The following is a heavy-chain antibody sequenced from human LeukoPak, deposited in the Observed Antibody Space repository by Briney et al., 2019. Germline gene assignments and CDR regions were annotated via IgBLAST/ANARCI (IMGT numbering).Heavy chain of an antibody. CDR3: AKQKDGYFDY. V-gene: IGHV3-23*01. Sequence: PGGSLRLSCAASGFIFSNYAMSWVRQAPGKGLEWVSVISASGSNTYYADSVKGRFTISRDVSYNTLDLRMNSLRAEDTAVYYCAKQKDGYFDYWGQGTLVTVSS. J-gene: IGHJ4*02. CDR1: GFIFSNYA. D-gene: IGHD5-24*01. CDR2: ISASGSNT.